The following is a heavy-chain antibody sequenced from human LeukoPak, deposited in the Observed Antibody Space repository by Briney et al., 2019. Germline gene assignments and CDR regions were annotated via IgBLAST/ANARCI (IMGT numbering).Heavy chain of an antibody. Sequence: PSETLSLTCTVSGGSISGYYWSWIRQHPGKGLEWIGYIYNSGSTYYNPSLKSRVTISVDTSKNQFSLKLSSVTAADTAVYYCARTYYYDSSGKTVWFDPWGQGTLVTVSS. J-gene: IGHJ5*02. CDR3: ARTYYYDSSGKTVWFDP. D-gene: IGHD3-22*01. CDR1: GGSISGYY. CDR2: IYNSGST. V-gene: IGHV4-31*03.